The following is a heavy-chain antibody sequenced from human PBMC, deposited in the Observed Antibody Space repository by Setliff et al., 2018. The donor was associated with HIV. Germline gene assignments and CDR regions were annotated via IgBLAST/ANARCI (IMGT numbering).Heavy chain of an antibody. CDR1: GFTFSRYW. D-gene: IGHD3-16*01. Sequence: RLSCAASGFTFSRYWMSWVRQAPGKGLEWVANIKQDGSEKYYGDSVQGRFTVSRDNAENSVYLQMNSLRAEDTAVYYCARDGGEYWGQGTLVTVSS. J-gene: IGHJ4*02. CDR3: ARDGGEY. V-gene: IGHV3-7*01. CDR2: IKQDGSEK.